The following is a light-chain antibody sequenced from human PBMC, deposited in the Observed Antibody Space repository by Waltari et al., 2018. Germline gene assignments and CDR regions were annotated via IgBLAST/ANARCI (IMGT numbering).Light chain of an antibody. CDR3: QHYVRLPVT. Sequence: IMLTQSPDTLSLSPGERATLSCRASQSIGTFLVWYQQKPRQAPRLLIYAASTRATGIPDRFSGRGSGTDFSLIISRLEPEDFAVYYCQHYVRLPVTFGQGTKVEIK. CDR1: QSIGTF. J-gene: IGKJ1*01. CDR2: AAS. V-gene: IGKV3-20*01.